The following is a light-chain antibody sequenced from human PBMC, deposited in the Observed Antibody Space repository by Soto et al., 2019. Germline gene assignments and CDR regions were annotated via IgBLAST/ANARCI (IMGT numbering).Light chain of an antibody. CDR1: SSDVGGYNY. V-gene: IGLV2-11*01. CDR2: DVS. J-gene: IGLJ2*01. CDR3: CSYAGSYTLV. Sequence: QSALTQPRSVSGSPGQSVTLSCTGSSSDVGGYNYVSWYQQHPGKAPKVMIYDVSKRPSGVPDRFSGSKSGTTASLTISGLQAEDEADYYCCSYAGSYTLVFGGGTQLTVL.